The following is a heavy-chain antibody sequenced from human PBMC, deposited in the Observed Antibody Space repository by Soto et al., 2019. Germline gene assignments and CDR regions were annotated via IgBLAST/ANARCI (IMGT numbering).Heavy chain of an antibody. D-gene: IGHD3-9*01. CDR2: IKSKADGGTT. J-gene: IGHJ4*02. CDR1: GFTFSNAW. V-gene: IGHV3-15*01. Sequence: GGSLRLSCAASGFTFSNAWMSWVRQAPGKGLEWVGRIKSKADGGTTDYAAPVKGRFTISRDDSKNTLYLQMNSLKTEDTAVYSCNTDKTTYYDTTFDYWGQGTLVTVSS. CDR3: NTDKTTYYDTTFDY.